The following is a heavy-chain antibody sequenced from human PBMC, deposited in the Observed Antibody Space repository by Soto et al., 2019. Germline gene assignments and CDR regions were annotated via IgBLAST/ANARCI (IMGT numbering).Heavy chain of an antibody. CDR3: AREYAPYSSGWYDRDRWWYFDL. Sequence: EVQLVESGGGLVQPGGSLRLSCAASGFTFSSYSMNWVRQAPGKGLEWVSYISSSSSTIYYADSVKGRFTISRDNAKNSLYLQMNSLRAEDTAVYYCAREYAPYSSGWYDRDRWWYFDLWGRGTLVTVSS. D-gene: IGHD6-19*01. CDR1: GFTFSSYS. V-gene: IGHV3-48*01. J-gene: IGHJ2*01. CDR2: ISSSSSTI.